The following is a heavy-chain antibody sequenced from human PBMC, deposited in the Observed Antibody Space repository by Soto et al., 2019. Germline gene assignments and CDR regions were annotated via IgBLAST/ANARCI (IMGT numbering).Heavy chain of an antibody. J-gene: IGHJ4*02. V-gene: IGHV1-46*01. D-gene: IGHD6-13*01. Sequence: ASVKVSFKSSGYTFSSHYMHWLRQAPGHGLEWMGIIYPSGGSTTYAQEFLGRGTMTRDKASSTVYMELSSLRSEDTAAYYCARDQVAGTYNFDYWGQGTLVTVFS. CDR2: IYPSGGST. CDR3: ARDQVAGTYNFDY. CDR1: GYTFSSHY.